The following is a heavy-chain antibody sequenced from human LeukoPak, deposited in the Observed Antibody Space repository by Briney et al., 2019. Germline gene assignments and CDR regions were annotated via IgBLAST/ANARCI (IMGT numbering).Heavy chain of an antibody. D-gene: IGHD3-10*01. CDR3: AREADYYGSGSYGWFDP. CDR2: IYYSGST. CDR1: GGSISSSSYY. J-gene: IGHJ5*02. Sequence: SETLSLTCTVSGGSISSSSYYWGWIRQPPGKGLEWIGSIYYSGSTYYNPSLKSRVTISVDRSKNQFSLKLSSVTAADTAVYYCAREADYYGSGSYGWFDPWGQGTLVTVSS. V-gene: IGHV4-39*07.